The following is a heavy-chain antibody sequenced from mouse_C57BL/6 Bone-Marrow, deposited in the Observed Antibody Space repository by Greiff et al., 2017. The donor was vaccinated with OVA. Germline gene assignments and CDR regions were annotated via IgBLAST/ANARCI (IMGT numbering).Heavy chain of an antibody. Sequence: SGPVLVKPGASVKMSCKASGYTFTDYYMNWVKQSHGKSLEWIGVINPYNGGTSYNQKFKGKATLTVDKSSSTAYMELNSLTSEDSAVYYCARRLWEDYWGQGTTLTVSS. CDR1: GYTFTDYY. J-gene: IGHJ2*01. V-gene: IGHV1-19*01. CDR3: ARRLWEDY. CDR2: INPYNGGT. D-gene: IGHD1-1*02.